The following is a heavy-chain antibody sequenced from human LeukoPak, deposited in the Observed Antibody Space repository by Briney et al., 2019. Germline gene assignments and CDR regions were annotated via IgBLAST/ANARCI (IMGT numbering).Heavy chain of an antibody. J-gene: IGHJ4*02. CDR3: ASSRDNFDY. D-gene: IGHD5-24*01. Sequence: GGSLRLSCAASGFTFSTYSMNWVRQAPEKGLEWVSYISGSSSTIYYADSVRGRFTISRDNANNSLYLHLNSLRAEDTAVYYCASSRDNFDYWGQGTLVTVSS. CDR2: ISGSSSTI. V-gene: IGHV3-48*04. CDR1: GFTFSTYS.